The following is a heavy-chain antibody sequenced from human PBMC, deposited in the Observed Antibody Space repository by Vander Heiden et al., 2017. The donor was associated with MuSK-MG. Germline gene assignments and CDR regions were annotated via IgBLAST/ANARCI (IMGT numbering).Heavy chain of an antibody. CDR3: ARGRGGSRREFSPFDY. J-gene: IGHJ4*02. D-gene: IGHD3-10*01. Sequence: QVQLQQWGAGLLKLSETLSLTCAVYGGSFSGYYWSWIRQPPGKGLEWIGEINHSGSTKYNPSRKRRVTISVDTSKNQCALKRSSVTAAETAVYYCARGRGGSRREFSPFDYWCQGTMVTVFS. CDR1: GGSFSGYY. V-gene: IGHV4-34*01. CDR2: INHSGST.